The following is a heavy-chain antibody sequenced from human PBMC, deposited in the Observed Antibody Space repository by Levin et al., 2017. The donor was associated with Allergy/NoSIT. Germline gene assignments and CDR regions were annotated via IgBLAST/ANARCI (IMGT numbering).Heavy chain of an antibody. D-gene: IGHD2-15*01. CDR2: IYHSGSA. Sequence: SQTLSLTCTVSGGSISSGGSYWSWIRQRPGKGLEWIGYIYHSGSAYYNPSLKSRVTISVDTAKNQFSLKLRSVTAADTAVYYCARREEREHCGGGRCFIEYMDVWGKGTAVTVSS. CDR3: ARREEREHCGGGRCFIEYMDV. CDR1: GGSISSGGSY. J-gene: IGHJ6*03. V-gene: IGHV4-31*03.